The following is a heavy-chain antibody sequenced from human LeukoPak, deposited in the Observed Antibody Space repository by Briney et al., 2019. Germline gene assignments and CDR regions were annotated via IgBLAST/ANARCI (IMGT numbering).Heavy chain of an antibody. Sequence: GGSLRLSCAASGFTFSTSWMHWVRQAPGKGLEWVANIKEDGSEKYHADSVKGRFSISRDNPKNTVYLQMNSLRAEDTAVYYCVSFYETYWGRGTLVTVSS. CDR2: IKEDGSEK. J-gene: IGHJ4*02. V-gene: IGHV3-7*01. CDR3: VSFYETY. CDR1: GFTFSTSW. D-gene: IGHD2-2*01.